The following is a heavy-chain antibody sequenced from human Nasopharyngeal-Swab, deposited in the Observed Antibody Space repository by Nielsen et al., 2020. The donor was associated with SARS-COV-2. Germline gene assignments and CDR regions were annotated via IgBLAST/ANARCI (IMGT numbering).Heavy chain of an antibody. D-gene: IGHD2-15*01. CDR1: GGSISSYY. CDR3: ARGVVAGTTGNWFDP. V-gene: IGHV4-59*12. J-gene: IGHJ5*02. Sequence: SETLSLTCTVSGGSISSYYWSWIRQPPGKGLEWIGYIYYSGSTNYNPSLKSRVTMSVDTSKNQFSLKLSSVTAADTAVYYCARGVVAGTTGNWFDPWGQGTLVTVSS. CDR2: IYYSGST.